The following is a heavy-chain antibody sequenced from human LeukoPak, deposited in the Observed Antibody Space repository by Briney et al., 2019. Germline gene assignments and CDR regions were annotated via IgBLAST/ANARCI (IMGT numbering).Heavy chain of an antibody. V-gene: IGHV1-18*01. CDR2: ISAYNGNT. Sequence: GASVKVSCKASGYTFTSYGISWVRQAPGQGLEWMGWISAYNGNTNYAQKLQGRVTMTTDTSTSTAYMELRSLRSEDTAVYYCARGKTIRRITNVPRERKNYYYGMDVWGQGTTVTVSS. D-gene: IGHD3-10*01. CDR3: ARGKTIRRITNVPRERKNYYYGMDV. J-gene: IGHJ6*02. CDR1: GYTFTSYG.